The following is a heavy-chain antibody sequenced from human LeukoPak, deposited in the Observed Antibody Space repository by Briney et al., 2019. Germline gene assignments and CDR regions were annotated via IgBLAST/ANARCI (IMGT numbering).Heavy chain of an antibody. CDR3: ARRGVRGVIRPHHFDY. J-gene: IGHJ4*02. Sequence: SETLSLTCAVYVGSFSGYYWSWIRQPPGKGLEWIGEINHSGSTNYNPSLKSRVTISVDTSKNQFSLKLSSVTAADTAVYYCARRGVRGVIRPHHFDYWGQGTLVTVSS. CDR2: INHSGST. D-gene: IGHD3-10*01. CDR1: VGSFSGYY. V-gene: IGHV4-34*01.